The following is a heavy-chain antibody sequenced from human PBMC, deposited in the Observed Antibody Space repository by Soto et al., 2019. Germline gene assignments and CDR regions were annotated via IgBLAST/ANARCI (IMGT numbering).Heavy chain of an antibody. CDR2: IYHSGST. V-gene: IGHV4-30-2*01. CDR3: ARDLLGGMDV. CDR1: GGSISSGGYS. Sequence: PSETLSLTCAFSGGSISSGGYSLSWIRQPPGKGLEWIGYIYHSGSTYYNPSLKSRVTISVDRSKNQFSLKLSSVTAADTAVYYCARDLLGGMDVWGQGTTVTVSS. J-gene: IGHJ6*02.